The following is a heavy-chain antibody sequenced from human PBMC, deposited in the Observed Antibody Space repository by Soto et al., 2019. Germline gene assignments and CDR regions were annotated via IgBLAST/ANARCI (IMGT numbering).Heavy chain of an antibody. CDR2: INAGNGNT. J-gene: IGHJ4*02. CDR3: AREKLGQITMVRGVTPFAY. D-gene: IGHD3-10*01. CDR1: GYTFTSYA. V-gene: IGHV1-3*01. Sequence: QVQLVQSGAEVKKPGASVKVSCKASGYTFTSYAMHWVRQAPGQRLEWMGWINAGNGNTKYSQKFQGRVTITRETPENTAYMELSSLRSEDTAVYYCAREKLGQITMVRGVTPFAYWGQGTLVTVSS.